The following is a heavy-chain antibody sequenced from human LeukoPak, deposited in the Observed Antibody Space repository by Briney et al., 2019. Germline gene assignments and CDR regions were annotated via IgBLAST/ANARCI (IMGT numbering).Heavy chain of an antibody. Sequence: GGSLRLSCAASGFTFSSYEMNWVCQAPGKGLEWVSYISSSGSTIYYADSVKGRFTISRDNAKNSLYLQMNSLRAEDTAVYYCARILLWFGELYDYWGQGTLVTVSS. V-gene: IGHV3-48*03. CDR1: GFTFSSYE. CDR2: ISSSGSTI. J-gene: IGHJ4*02. CDR3: ARILLWFGELYDY. D-gene: IGHD3-10*01.